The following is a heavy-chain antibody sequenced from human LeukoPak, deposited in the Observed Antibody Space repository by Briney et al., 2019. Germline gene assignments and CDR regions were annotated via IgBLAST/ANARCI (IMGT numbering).Heavy chain of an antibody. Sequence: SETLSFTCAVYGGSFSGYYWSWIRQPPGKGLEWIGEINHSGSTNYNPSLKSRVTISVDTSKNQFSLKLSSVTAADTAVYYCARTSSVTTARYFDYWGQGTLVTVSS. CDR2: INHSGST. D-gene: IGHD4-17*01. CDR3: ARTSSVTTARYFDY. V-gene: IGHV4-34*01. CDR1: GGSFSGYY. J-gene: IGHJ4*02.